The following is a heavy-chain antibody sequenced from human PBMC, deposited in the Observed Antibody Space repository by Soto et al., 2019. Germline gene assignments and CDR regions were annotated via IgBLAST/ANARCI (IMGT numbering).Heavy chain of an antibody. CDR3: ARGGAMGVDY. V-gene: IGHV3-74*01. CDR2: IYFDVITT. J-gene: IGHJ4*02. CDR1: VFTFNTHW. D-gene: IGHD1-26*01. Sequence: EVQLVESGVGVVQPGGSLRRSCTASVFTFNTHWMPWVRQAPGKGLVWVSRIYFDVITTNYADSVKGRLHVSRDKAKNTVYPHVNTLRDEDTAVYYSARGGAMGVDYWGQGTLVTVSS.